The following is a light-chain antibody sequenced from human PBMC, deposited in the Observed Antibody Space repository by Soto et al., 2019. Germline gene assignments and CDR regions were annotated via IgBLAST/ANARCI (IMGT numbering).Light chain of an antibody. V-gene: IGKV3-11*01. CDR3: QQRSNWPLT. CDR1: QSVSSY. Sequence: EIVLTQSPATLSFSPGERATLSCRASQSVSSYLAWYQQKPGQAPRLLIYDASNRATGIPARFSGSGSGTDFTLTISSLEPEDFAVYYCQQRSNWPLTFXGGTKVDIK. J-gene: IGKJ4*01. CDR2: DAS.